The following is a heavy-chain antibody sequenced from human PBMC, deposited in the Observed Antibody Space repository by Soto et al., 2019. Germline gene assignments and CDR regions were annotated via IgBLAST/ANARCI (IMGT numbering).Heavy chain of an antibody. V-gene: IGHV3-30-3*01. CDR2: MSFDETKK. J-gene: IGHJ6*02. CDR1: GFTFSNYA. Sequence: QVRLVESGGGVVQPGRSLRLSCAASGFTFSNYAMHWVRQAPGKGLEWVAVMSFDETKKYHAASVEGRFTISRDNFENTLGLQTHSLRAEGTALYYCARSHAPYYYDTTGFFLGLDVWGQGTTVVVSS. D-gene: IGHD3-22*01. CDR3: ARSHAPYYYDTTGFFLGLDV.